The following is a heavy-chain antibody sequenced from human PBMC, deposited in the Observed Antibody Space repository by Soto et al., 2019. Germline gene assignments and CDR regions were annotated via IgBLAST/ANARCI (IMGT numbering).Heavy chain of an antibody. CDR3: ATRFYSSCWLYYFDY. J-gene: IGHJ4*02. CDR1: GYTFTSYD. V-gene: IGHV1-8*01. Sequence: QVQLVQSGAEVKKPGASVKVSCKASGYTFTSYDINWVRQATGQGLEWMGWMNPNSGNTGYAQKFQGRVTMTRNTSISTAYMELSSLRSEDTAVYYGATRFYSSCWLYYFDYWGQGTLVTVSS. CDR2: MNPNSGNT. D-gene: IGHD6-19*01.